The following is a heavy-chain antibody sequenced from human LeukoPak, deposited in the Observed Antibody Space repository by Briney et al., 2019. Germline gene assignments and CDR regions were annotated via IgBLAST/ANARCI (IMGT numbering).Heavy chain of an antibody. J-gene: IGHJ4*02. D-gene: IGHD6-13*01. CDR1: GFTFRTYW. Sequence: GGSLRLSCTASGFTFRTYWMHWVRQAPGKGLVWVSRINTDGSSTTYADSVKGRFTISRDNAKNTLYLQMNSLRAEDTAVYHCTRDYSSCPDYWGQGTLVTVSS. CDR3: TRDYSSCPDY. CDR2: INTDGSST. V-gene: IGHV3-74*01.